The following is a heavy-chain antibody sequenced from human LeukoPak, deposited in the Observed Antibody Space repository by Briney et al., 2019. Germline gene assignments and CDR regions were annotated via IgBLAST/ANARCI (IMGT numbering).Heavy chain of an antibody. CDR1: GYTFTTYG. J-gene: IGHJ4*02. CDR3: ARVAHGGGSGSYKFDY. CDR2: ISAYNGNT. Sequence: GASVKVSCKASGYTFTTYGISWVRQAPGQGLEWMGWISAYNGNTNYAQKLQGRVTMTTDTSTSTAYMELRSLRSDDTAVYYCARVAHGGGSGSYKFDYWGQGTLVTVSS. D-gene: IGHD1-26*01. V-gene: IGHV1-18*01.